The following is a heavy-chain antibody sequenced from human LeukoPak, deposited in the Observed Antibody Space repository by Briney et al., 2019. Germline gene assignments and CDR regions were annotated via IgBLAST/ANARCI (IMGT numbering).Heavy chain of an antibody. V-gene: IGHV4-39*07. CDR3: ATTTIRLGY. CDR2: MYYRGST. Sequence: SETLSLTCTVSGGSISSSSYFWGWIRQPPGKGLEWIGSMYYRGSTYHNPSLKSRVTISVDTSKNQFSLKLSSVTAADTAVYYCATTTIRLGYWGQGTLVTVSS. CDR1: GGSISSSSYF. D-gene: IGHD1-26*01. J-gene: IGHJ4*02.